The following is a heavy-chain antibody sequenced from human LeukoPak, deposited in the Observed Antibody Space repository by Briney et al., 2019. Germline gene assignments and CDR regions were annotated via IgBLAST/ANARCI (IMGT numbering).Heavy chain of an antibody. D-gene: IGHD3-16*01. V-gene: IGHV3-48*01. CDR1: GFTFSSHS. J-gene: IGHJ5*02. CDR3: ARAQAGGFDP. CDR2: ISSSSSTI. Sequence: AGGSLRLSCATSGFTFSSHSMNWVRQAPGKGLGWVSYISSSSSTIYYADSVKGRFTIFRDNAKNSLYLQMNSLRAEDTAVYYCARAQAGGFDPWGQGTLVTVSS.